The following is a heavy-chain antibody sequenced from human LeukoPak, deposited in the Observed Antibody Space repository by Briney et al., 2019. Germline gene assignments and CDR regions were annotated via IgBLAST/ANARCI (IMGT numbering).Heavy chain of an antibody. D-gene: IGHD2-2*01. CDR3: ARLYCSSSSCYGEIDY. J-gene: IGHJ4*02. CDR1: GFTFSSYS. CDR2: ISSSSSTI. V-gene: IGHV3-48*01. Sequence: PGGSPRLSCAASGFTFSSYSMNWVRQAPGKGLEWVSYISSSSSTIYYADSVKGRFTISRDNAKNSLYLQMNSLRAEDTAVYYCARLYCSSSSCYGEIDYWGQGTLVTVSS.